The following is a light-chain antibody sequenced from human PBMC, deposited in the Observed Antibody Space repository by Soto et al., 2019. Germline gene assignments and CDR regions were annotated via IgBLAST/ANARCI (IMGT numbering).Light chain of an antibody. CDR2: DAS. J-gene: IGKJ2*01. CDR3: PKYTKCPPYH. Sequence: EVFWRESPGALALSPWERGTLSCRAIQSVSSYLACYQQKPCQSPRLLIYDASNRATGIPARFSGIGSGTDFTLTTSTLEPEDSALYSRPKYTKCPPYHFGKPNXVEIK. CDR1: QSVSSY. V-gene: IGKV3-11*01.